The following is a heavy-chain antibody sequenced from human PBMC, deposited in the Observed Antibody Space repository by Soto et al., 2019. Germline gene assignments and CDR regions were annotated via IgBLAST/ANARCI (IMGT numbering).Heavy chain of an antibody. CDR3: AREPIAARLDY. V-gene: IGHV1-46*01. Sequence: QVQLVQSGAEVKKPGASVRVSCKASGYTLTHNFIHWVRQAPGQGLEWMGIFYPSGDTALYAQKFQGRVTMTRDTSTDTVYMGLSSLTSEDPAVYYCAREPIAARLDYWGQGTLVTVSS. CDR1: GYTLTHNF. D-gene: IGHD6-6*01. CDR2: FYPSGDTA. J-gene: IGHJ4*02.